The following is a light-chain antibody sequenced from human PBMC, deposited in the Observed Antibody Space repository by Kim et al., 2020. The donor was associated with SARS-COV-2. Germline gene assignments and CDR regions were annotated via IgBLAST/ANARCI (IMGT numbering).Light chain of an antibody. V-gene: IGKV3-15*01. J-gene: IGKJ5*01. CDR1: QSVSSN. CDR2: GAS. Sequence: VSPGKRATLSCRASQSVSSNLAWYQQKPGQAPRLLIYGASTRATGIPARFSGSGSGTEFTLTISSLQSEDFAVYYCQQYNNWPITFGQGTRLEIK. CDR3: QQYNNWPIT.